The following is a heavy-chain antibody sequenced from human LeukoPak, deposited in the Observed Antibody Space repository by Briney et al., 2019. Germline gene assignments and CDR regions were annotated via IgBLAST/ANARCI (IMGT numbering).Heavy chain of an antibody. J-gene: IGHJ4*02. V-gene: IGHV3-48*02. Sequence: GGSLRLSCAASGFTFSSYSMNWVRQAPGKGLEWVSYIRGSGSTLWYADSVEGRFTISRDNAKNSLYLQMNSLRDEDTAVYYCARDQDYAFDYWGQGTLVTVSS. D-gene: IGHD4-17*01. CDR2: IRGSGSTL. CDR1: GFTFSSYS. CDR3: ARDQDYAFDY.